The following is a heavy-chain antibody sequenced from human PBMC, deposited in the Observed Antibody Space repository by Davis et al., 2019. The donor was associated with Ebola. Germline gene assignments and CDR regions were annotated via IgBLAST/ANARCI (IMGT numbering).Heavy chain of an antibody. CDR2: IFPGDSDT. J-gene: IGHJ4*02. CDR1: GYSFTSYW. D-gene: IGHD3-22*01. CDR3: ARWDYDSSGYYHFDY. Sequence: KVSCKGSGYSFTSYWIVWVRQMPGKGLECMGIIFPGDSDTRYSPSFQGQVTISADKSITTAYLQWSSLKASDTAMYYCARWDYDSSGYYHFDYWGQGTLVTVSS. V-gene: IGHV5-51*01.